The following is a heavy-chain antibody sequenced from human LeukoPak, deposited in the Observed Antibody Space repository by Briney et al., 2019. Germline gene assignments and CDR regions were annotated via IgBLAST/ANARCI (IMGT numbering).Heavy chain of an antibody. Sequence: PGGSLRLSCVVSGFTFNRCWINWVRQARGKGLEWVAQINADVRDTYYVDSVKGRFTSSRDNAPNSLYLQMNSLKVEDTAVYYCTSWGDTTAEYFQRWGQGTLVTVSS. V-gene: IGHV3-7*01. J-gene: IGHJ1*01. D-gene: IGHD2-21*02. CDR2: INADVRDT. CDR3: TSWGDTTAEYFQR. CDR1: GFTFNRCW.